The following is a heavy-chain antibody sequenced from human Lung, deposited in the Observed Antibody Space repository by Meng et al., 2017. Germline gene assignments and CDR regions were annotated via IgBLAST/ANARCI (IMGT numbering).Heavy chain of an antibody. J-gene: IGHJ4*02. CDR3: ASLPDTREY. Sequence: VGPARTGCSMGLSGDFSGFPFSSHPQNRVRRLPWKGRVCVSFITSSSGYRHYADSVRGRFTTSRDNAKNSLYLQMNSLRVEDTAVYYCASLPDTREYWGQGTLVTVSS. CDR2: ITSSSGYR. CDR1: GFPFSSHP. D-gene: IGHD1-26*01. V-gene: IGHV3-21*01.